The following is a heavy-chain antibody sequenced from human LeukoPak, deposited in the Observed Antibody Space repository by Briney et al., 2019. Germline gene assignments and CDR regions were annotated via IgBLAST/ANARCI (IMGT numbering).Heavy chain of an antibody. CDR3: ARTTPFNYYFDY. Sequence: KESGPTLLKPTQTLTLTCTFSVFSLSTSGMRVSWIRQPPGKALQWLARIDWDDDKFYSTSLKTRLTISKHTSKNQVVLTMTNMDPVDTATYYCARTTPFNYYFDYWGQGTLVTVSS. V-gene: IGHV2-70*04. CDR2: IDWDDDK. J-gene: IGHJ4*02. CDR1: VFSLSTSGMR.